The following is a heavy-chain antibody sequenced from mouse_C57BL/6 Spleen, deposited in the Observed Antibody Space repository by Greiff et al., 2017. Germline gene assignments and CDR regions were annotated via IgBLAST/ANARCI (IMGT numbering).Heavy chain of an antibody. CDR1: GYTFTSYW. J-gene: IGHJ4*01. D-gene: IGHD1-1*01. V-gene: IGHV1-55*01. Sequence: QVQLQQPGAELVKPGASVKMSCKASGYTFTSYWITWVKQRPGQGLEWIGDIYPGSGSTNYNEKFKSKATLTVDTSSSTAYMQRSSLTSEDSAVYYGASRLISTPGAMGHWGPGPSVTVAS. CDR2: IYPGSGST. CDR3: ASRLISTPGAMGH.